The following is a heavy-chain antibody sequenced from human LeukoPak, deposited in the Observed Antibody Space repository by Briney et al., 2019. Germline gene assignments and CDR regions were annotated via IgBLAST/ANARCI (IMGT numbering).Heavy chain of an antibody. J-gene: IGHJ4*02. D-gene: IGHD3-22*01. CDR2: IYYSGST. Sequence: SETLSLTCTVSGGSISSGGYYWSWIRQHPGKGLEWIGYIYYSGSTYYNPSLKSRVTISVDTSKNQFSLKLSSVTAADTAVYYCARGGTYYYDSSGYHYWGQGALVTVSS. CDR1: GGSISSGGYY. V-gene: IGHV4-31*03. CDR3: ARGGTYYYDSSGYHY.